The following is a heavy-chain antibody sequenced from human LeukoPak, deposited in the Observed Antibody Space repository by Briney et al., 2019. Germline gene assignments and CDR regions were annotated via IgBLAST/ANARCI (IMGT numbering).Heavy chain of an antibody. Sequence: SETLSLTCNVSGGSISISSYYWGWIRQPPGKGLEWIGSIHYSGSTCDNPSLKSRVTISVDTSKTQFYLKLSFVTAADTAIYYCARHWLRGAAKPGYMDVWGKGTTVTVSS. CDR1: GGSISISSYY. CDR2: IHYSGST. CDR3: ARHWLRGAAKPGYMDV. D-gene: IGHD5-18*01. J-gene: IGHJ6*03. V-gene: IGHV4-39*01.